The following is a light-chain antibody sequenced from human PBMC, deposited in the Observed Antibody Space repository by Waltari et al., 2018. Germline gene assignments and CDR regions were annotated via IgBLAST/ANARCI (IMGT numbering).Light chain of an antibody. CDR1: QAIYNN. V-gene: IGKV1-33*01. CDR3: QQYENLPT. J-gene: IGKJ4*01. Sequence: DIQLTQSPSSLSASVGARVTITCQASQAIYNNLYWYQHKPGKAPELLIYDASKLERGGPSRFSGSGSGTNFTFTITSLQPEDIATYYCQQYENLPTFGGGTNVEI. CDR2: DAS.